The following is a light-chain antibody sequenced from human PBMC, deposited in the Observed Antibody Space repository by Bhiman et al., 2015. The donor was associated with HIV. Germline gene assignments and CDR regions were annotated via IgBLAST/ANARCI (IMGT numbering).Light chain of an antibody. CDR2: QDN. CDR3: QAWDSSTYV. CDR1: KLGDKY. J-gene: IGLJ1*01. Sequence: SYDLTQPPSVSVSPGQTASIACSADKLGDKYACWYQQRPGQSPVLVIYQDNKRPSGIPGRFSGSNSGNTATLTITGTQAMDEADYYCQAWDSSTYVFGTGTKVTVL. V-gene: IGLV3-1*01.